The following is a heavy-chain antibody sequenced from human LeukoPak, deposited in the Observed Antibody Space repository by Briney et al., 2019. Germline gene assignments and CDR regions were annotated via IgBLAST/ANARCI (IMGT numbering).Heavy chain of an antibody. CDR3: ANAY. CDR1: GFTFSSYA. Sequence: AGGSLRLSCAASGFTFSSYAMSWVRQAPGKGLEWVSAISGSGGSTYYADSVKGRFTVSRDNAKNTVYLQMNNLTVEDTAVYYCANAYWGQGTLVTVSS. V-gene: IGHV3-23*01. J-gene: IGHJ4*02. CDR2: ISGSGGST.